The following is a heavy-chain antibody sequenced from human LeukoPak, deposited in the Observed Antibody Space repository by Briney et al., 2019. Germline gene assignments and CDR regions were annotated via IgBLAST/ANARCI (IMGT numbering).Heavy chain of an antibody. J-gene: IGHJ1*01. V-gene: IGHV3-74*01. Sequence: PGGSLRLSCAASGFTFSSYWMHWVRQAPGKGLVWVSRIKSDGSTRYADSVKGRFTISRDNAKNTVSPQMNSLRAEDTGVYYCARAPSEIGGYYPEYFRHWGQGTLVTVSP. CDR3: ARAPSEIGGYYPEYFRH. CDR2: IKSDGST. CDR1: GFTFSSYW. D-gene: IGHD3-22*01.